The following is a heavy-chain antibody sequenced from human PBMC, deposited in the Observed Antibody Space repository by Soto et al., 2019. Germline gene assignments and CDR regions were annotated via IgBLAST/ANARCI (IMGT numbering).Heavy chain of an antibody. V-gene: IGHV1-69*01. CDR2: ILPISGTA. Sequence: QVQLVQSGAEVQKPGASVKVSCKASGGTFSSYAISWVRQAPGQGLEWMGGILPISGTANYAQKFQGRVTITADESKSTAYMELSSLRSEDTAVYYCARSQGSSTSLEIYYYYYYGMDVWGQGTTVTVSS. CDR3: ARSQGSSTSLEIYYYYYYGMDV. J-gene: IGHJ6*02. D-gene: IGHD2-2*01. CDR1: GGTFSSYA.